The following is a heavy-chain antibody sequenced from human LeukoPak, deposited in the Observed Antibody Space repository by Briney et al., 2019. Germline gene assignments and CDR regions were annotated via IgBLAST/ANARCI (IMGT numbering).Heavy chain of an antibody. CDR1: GFTFKNYR. D-gene: IGHD1-26*01. V-gene: IGHV3-7*01. J-gene: IGHJ4*02. Sequence: GGSLRLSCTASGFTFKNYRMTWVRQAPGKGLEWVASMKDDGNEIQYVDSVKGRFTISRDNAKNSLYLQMNNLRAEDTAVYYCARDRATNDYWGQGTLVTVSS. CDR3: ARDRATNDY. CDR2: MKDDGNEI.